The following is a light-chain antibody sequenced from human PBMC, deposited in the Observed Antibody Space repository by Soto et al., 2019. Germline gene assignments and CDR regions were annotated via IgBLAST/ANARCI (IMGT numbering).Light chain of an antibody. J-gene: IGKJ4*01. CDR3: QQFSSYPLT. CDR2: DAS. V-gene: IGKV3-20*01. CDR1: QSVSSSY. Sequence: SLGTLSVSKGERATLSCRASQSVSSSYLAWYQQKPGQAPRLLIYDASSRATGIPDRFSGGGSGTDFTLTISRLEPEDFAVYYCQQFSSYPLTFGGR.